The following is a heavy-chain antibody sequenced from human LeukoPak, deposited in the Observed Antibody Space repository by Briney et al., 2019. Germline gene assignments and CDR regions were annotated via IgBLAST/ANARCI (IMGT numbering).Heavy chain of an antibody. D-gene: IGHD3-9*01. Sequence: PSETLSLTCAVYGGSFSGYYWSWIRQPPGKGLEWIGYIYYSGSTNYNPSLKSRVTISVDTSKNQFSLKLSSVTAADTAVYYCARFGLRYFDWFDYWGQGTLVTVSS. J-gene: IGHJ4*02. CDR2: IYYSGST. CDR1: GGSFSGYY. V-gene: IGHV4-59*01. CDR3: ARFGLRYFDWFDY.